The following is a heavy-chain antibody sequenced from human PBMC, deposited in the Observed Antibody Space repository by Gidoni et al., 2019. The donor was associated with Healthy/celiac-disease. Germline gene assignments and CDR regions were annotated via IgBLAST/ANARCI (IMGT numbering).Heavy chain of an antibody. D-gene: IGHD2-21*02. CDR2: ISGSGGST. CDR1: GFTFGSEA. J-gene: IGHJ4*02. Sequence: EVQLLESGGGWVQPGGSLRLSCAASGFTFGSEALSWARQAPGKGLEWVSAISGSGGSTDYADSVKGRFTISRDNSKNTLYLQMNSLRAEDTAVYYCAKEEVVVTARLFDYWGQGTLVTVSS. V-gene: IGHV3-23*01. CDR3: AKEEVVVTARLFDY.